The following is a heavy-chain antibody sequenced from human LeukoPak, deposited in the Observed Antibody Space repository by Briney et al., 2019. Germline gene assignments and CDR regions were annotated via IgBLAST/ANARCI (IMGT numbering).Heavy chain of an antibody. Sequence: GGSLRLSCAASGFTFSSYAMHWVRQAPGKGLEWVAVISYDGSNKYYADSVKGRFTISRDNSKNTPYLQMNSLRAEDTAVYYCARAYGMDVWGQGTTVTVSS. J-gene: IGHJ6*02. CDR3: ARAYGMDV. CDR2: ISYDGSNK. V-gene: IGHV3-30-3*01. CDR1: GFTFSSYA.